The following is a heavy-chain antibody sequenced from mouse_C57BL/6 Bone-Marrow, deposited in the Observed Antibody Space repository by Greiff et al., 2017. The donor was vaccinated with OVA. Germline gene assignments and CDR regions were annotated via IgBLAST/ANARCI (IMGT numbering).Heavy chain of an antibody. D-gene: IGHD1-1*01. CDR1: GYTFTEYT. CDR3: ARHEANYYGSPAWLAY. CDR2: FYPGSGSI. Sequence: VQLQESGAELVKPGASVKLSCKASGYTFTEYTIHWVKQRPGQGLEWIGWFYPGSGSIKYNEKFKDKATLTADKSSSTVYMELSRLTSEDSAVDVCARHEANYYGSPAWLAYWGQGTLVTVSA. J-gene: IGHJ3*01. V-gene: IGHV1-62-2*01.